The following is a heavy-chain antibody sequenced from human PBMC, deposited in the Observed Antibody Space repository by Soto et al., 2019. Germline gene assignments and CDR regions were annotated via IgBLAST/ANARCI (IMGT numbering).Heavy chain of an antibody. D-gene: IGHD6-19*01. CDR2: IIPIFGTA. CDR3: AKTEIRIAVAGVPLFFDY. CDR1: GGTFSSYA. Sequence: GASXKVSCKASGGTFSSYAISWVRQAPGQGLEWMGGIIPIFGTANYAQKFQGRVTITADESTSTAYMELSSLRSEDTAVYYCAKTEIRIAVAGVPLFFDYWGQGTLVTVSS. J-gene: IGHJ4*02. V-gene: IGHV1-69*13.